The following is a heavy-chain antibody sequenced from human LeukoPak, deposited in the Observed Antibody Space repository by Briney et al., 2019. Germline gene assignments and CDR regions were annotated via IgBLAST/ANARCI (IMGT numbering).Heavy chain of an antibody. Sequence: ASVKVSCKSSGYTFTSYGITWVRQAPGQGLEWMGWINTYYGNTDYALNFQGRVTMTTDTSTSTAYMELRSLRSDDTAVYYCARGRFGDISFDYWGQGTLVTVSS. V-gene: IGHV1-18*01. CDR3: ARGRFGDISFDY. CDR1: GYTFTSYG. J-gene: IGHJ4*02. D-gene: IGHD3-10*01. CDR2: INTYYGNT.